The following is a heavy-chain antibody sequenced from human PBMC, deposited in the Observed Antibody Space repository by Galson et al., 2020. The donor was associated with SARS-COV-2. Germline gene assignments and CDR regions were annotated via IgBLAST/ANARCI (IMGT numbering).Heavy chain of an antibody. CDR2: ISYDGSNK. J-gene: IGHJ6*02. D-gene: IGHD1-26*01. CDR3: ARGLYGGRRGDYYYGMDV. Sequence: SCAASGFTFSSYGMHWVRQAPGKGLEWVAVISYDGSNKYYADSVKGRFTISRDNSKNTLYLQMNSLRAEDTAVYYCARGLYGGRRGDYYYGMDVWGQGTTVTVSS. CDR1: GFTFSSYG. V-gene: IGHV3-30*03.